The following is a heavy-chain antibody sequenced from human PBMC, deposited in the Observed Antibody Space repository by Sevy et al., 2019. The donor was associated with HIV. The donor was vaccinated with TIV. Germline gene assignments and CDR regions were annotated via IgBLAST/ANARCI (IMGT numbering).Heavy chain of an antibody. CDR3: ARLFSCGGDCYYLDY. D-gene: IGHD2-21*02. V-gene: IGHV3-30*04. Sequence: GGSLRLSCAGSGFTFSSYDMHWVRQAPGKGLEWVAVTSHDGKYNNYADSVKVRFTISRDNFNNTLYLQMNSLRVEDTAVYFCARLFSCGGDCYYLDYWGQGALVTVSS. CDR2: TSHDGKYN. J-gene: IGHJ4*02. CDR1: GFTFSSYD.